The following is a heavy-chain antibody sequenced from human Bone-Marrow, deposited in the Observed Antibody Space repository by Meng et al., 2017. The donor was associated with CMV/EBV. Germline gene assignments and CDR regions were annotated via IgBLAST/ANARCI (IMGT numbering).Heavy chain of an antibody. CDR2: MNPNRGNT. V-gene: IGHV1-8*01. CDR1: GYTFSYYD. Sequence: ASVKVSCKASGYTFSYYDIIWVRQASGQGLEWVGWMNPNRGNTAYAQKFQGRVTMTRDTSTSIAYMELRSLRSDDTAVYYCARYQLLLYYGMDVWGQGTTVTVSS. J-gene: IGHJ6*02. CDR3: ARYQLLLYYGMDV. D-gene: IGHD2-2*01.